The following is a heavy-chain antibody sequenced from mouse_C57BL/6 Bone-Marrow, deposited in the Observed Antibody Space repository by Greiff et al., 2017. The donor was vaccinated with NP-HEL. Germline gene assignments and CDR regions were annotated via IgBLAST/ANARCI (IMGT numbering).Heavy chain of an antibody. CDR3: ARHETYYSNPFAY. CDR1: GFTFSDYY. CDR2: ISNGGGST. J-gene: IGHJ3*01. D-gene: IGHD2-5*01. Sequence: EVQVVESGGGLVQPGGSLKLSCAASGFTFSDYYMYWVRQTPEKRLEWVAYISNGGGSTYYPDTVKGRFTISRDNAKNTLYLQMSRLKSEDTAMYYCARHETYYSNPFAYWGQGTLVTVSA. V-gene: IGHV5-12*01.